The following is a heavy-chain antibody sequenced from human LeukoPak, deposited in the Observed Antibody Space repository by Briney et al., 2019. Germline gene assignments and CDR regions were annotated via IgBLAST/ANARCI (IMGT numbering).Heavy chain of an antibody. CDR1: GFTFSNYA. J-gene: IGHJ4*02. D-gene: IGHD5-24*01. CDR2: ITSSGYSP. CDR3: AKDLSDNADYFDY. Sequence: GGSLRLSCAASGFTFSNYAMSWVRQAPGKGLEWVSAITSSGYSPYYADSVKGRFTISRDNSKNTVYLQMNSLRAEDTAVYHCAKDLSDNADYFDYWGQGTLVSVSA. V-gene: IGHV3-23*01.